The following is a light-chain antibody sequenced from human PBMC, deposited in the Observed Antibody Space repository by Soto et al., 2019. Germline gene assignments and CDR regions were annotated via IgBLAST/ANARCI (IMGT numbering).Light chain of an antibody. CDR3: QQSASHST. Sequence: DIQMTQSPSSLSASVGDRVTITCRASRSISNHLNWYQQQPGKVPKLLIYDASTLHSGVPSRFSGSKSGTDFTLTISSLQPEDYGTYYCQQSASHSTFGRGTKVE. J-gene: IGKJ4*01. CDR1: RSISNH. CDR2: DAS. V-gene: IGKV1-39*01.